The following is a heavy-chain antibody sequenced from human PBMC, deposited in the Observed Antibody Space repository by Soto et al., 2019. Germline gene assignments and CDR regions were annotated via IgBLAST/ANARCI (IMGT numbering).Heavy chain of an antibody. J-gene: IGHJ4*02. CDR2: IYYSGST. V-gene: IGHV4-31*03. CDR3: ARDVDSGYDY. Sequence: SETLSLTCTVSGGSISSGGYYWSWIRQHPGKGLEWIGYIYYSGSTYYNPSLKSRVTISVDTSKNQFSLKLSSVTAADTAVYYCARDVDSGYDYWGQGTPVTVSS. D-gene: IGHD3-22*01. CDR1: GGSISSGGYY.